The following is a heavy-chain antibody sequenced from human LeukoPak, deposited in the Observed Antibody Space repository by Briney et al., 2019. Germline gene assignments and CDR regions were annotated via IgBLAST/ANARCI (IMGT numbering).Heavy chain of an antibody. J-gene: IGHJ6*02. Sequence: RAGGSLRLSCAASRFTFSNYNMNWVRQAPGKGLEWVSSISSSGYIYYADSMRGRFTISRDNAKNSLYLQMNSLRAEDTAVYYCTRGSGYSYGYYYGMDVWGQGTTVTVSS. CDR2: ISSSGYI. V-gene: IGHV3-69-1*01. CDR1: RFTFSNYN. D-gene: IGHD5-18*01. CDR3: TRGSGYSYGYYYGMDV.